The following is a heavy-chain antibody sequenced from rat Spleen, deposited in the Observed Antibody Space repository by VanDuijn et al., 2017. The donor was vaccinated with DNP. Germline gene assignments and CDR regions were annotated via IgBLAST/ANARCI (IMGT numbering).Heavy chain of an antibody. CDR3: VRWNSGHFDY. V-gene: IGHV5S13*01. D-gene: IGHD4-3*01. J-gene: IGHJ2*01. CDR1: GFTFNNHG. Sequence: EVQLVESGGGLVQPGRSLKLSCAASGFTFNNHGMAWVRQAPTKGLEWVAYIGSPAYAPYYADSVKGRFTISRDNAKSTLYLQMNSLRSEDMATYYCVRWNSGHFDYWGQGVMVTVSS. CDR2: IGSPAYAP.